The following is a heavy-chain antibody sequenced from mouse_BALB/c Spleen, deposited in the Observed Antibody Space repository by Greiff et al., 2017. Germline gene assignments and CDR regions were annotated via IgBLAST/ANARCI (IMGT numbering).Heavy chain of an antibody. CDR2: ISGGSSTI. Sequence: EVKLVESGGGLVQPGGSRKLSCAASGFTFSSFGMHWVRQAPEKGLEWVAYISGGSSTIYYADTVKGRFTISRDNPKNTLFLQMTSLRSEDTAMYYCARSGYDYDAWFAYWGQGTLVTVSA. CDR3: ARSGYDYDAWFAY. V-gene: IGHV5-17*02. CDR1: GFTFSSFG. J-gene: IGHJ3*01. D-gene: IGHD2-4*01.